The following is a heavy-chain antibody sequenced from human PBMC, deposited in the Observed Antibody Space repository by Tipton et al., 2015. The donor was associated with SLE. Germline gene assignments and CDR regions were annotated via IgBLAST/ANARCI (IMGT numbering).Heavy chain of an antibody. D-gene: IGHD3-9*01. J-gene: IGHJ3*02. Sequence: TLSLTCTVSGGSISSSSYYWGWIRQPPGKGLEWIGSIYYSGSTYYNPSLKSRVTISVDTSKNQFSLRLSSVTAADTAVYYCATGPLEETDDILTGSYNGDHDAFDIWGQGTMVTVSS. CDR3: ATGPLEETDDILTGSYNGDHDAFDI. CDR1: GGSISSSSYY. V-gene: IGHV4-39*07. CDR2: IYYSGST.